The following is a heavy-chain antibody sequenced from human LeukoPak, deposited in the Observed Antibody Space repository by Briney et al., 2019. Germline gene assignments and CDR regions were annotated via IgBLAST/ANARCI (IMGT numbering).Heavy chain of an antibody. V-gene: IGHV3-30*18. CDR3: AKSYGSGSYPDSHH. Sequence: GRSLRLSCAASGFTFSSYGMHWVRQAPGKGLEWVAVISYDGSNKYYADSVKGRFTISRDNSKNTLYLQMNSLRAEDTAVYYCAKSYGSGSYPDSHHWGQGTQVTVSS. CDR2: ISYDGSNK. D-gene: IGHD3-10*01. CDR1: GFTFSSYG. J-gene: IGHJ5*02.